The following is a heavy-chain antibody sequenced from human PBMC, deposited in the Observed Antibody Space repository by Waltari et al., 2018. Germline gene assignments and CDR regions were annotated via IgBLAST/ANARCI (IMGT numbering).Heavy chain of an antibody. CDR1: GFTFSSYW. CDR3: AREGVATSFDY. CDR2: IKQDGSEK. Sequence: EVQLVESGGGLVQPGGSLRLSCAASGFTFSSYWMSWVRQAPGKGLEWVANIKQDGSEKYYGDSVKGRFTISRDNAKNSLYLQMNSLRSEDTAVYYCAREGVATSFDYWGQGTLVTVSS. V-gene: IGHV3-7*03. J-gene: IGHJ4*02. D-gene: IGHD5-12*01.